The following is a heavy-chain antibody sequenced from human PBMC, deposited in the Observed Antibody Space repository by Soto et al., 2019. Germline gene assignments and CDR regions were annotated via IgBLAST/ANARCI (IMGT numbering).Heavy chain of an antibody. CDR2: ISAYNGNT. V-gene: IGHV1-18*01. CDR3: ARVRAPPVGYCSGGSCPFDY. Sequence: QVQLVQSGAEVKKPGASVKVSCKASGYTFTSYGISWVRQAPGQGLEWMGWISAYNGNTNSAHKLQGRVTMTPDTYTRTDYMEMRSLRSDDTAVYYCARVRAPPVGYCSGGSCPFDYWGQGTLVTVSS. CDR1: GYTFTSYG. J-gene: IGHJ4*02. D-gene: IGHD2-15*01.